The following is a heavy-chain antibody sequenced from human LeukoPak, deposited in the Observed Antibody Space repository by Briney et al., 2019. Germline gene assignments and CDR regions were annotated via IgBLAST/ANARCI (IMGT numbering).Heavy chain of an antibody. CDR3: AREGYDSSGYYFRLDY. V-gene: IGHV3-7*01. Sequence: GGSLRLSCAASGFTFSSYWMSWVRQAPGKGLKWVANIKQDGSEKYYVDSVKGRFTISRDNAKNSLYLQMNSLRAEDAAVYYCAREGYDSSGYYFRLDYWGQGTLVTVSS. D-gene: IGHD3-22*01. J-gene: IGHJ4*02. CDR2: IKQDGSEK. CDR1: GFTFSSYW.